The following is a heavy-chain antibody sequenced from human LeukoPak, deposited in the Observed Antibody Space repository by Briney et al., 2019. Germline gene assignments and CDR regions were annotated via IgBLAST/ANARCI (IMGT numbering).Heavy chain of an antibody. D-gene: IGHD1-26*01. Sequence: ETLSLTCTVSGGSISSSSYYWGWIRQPPGKGLEWILYISTSTTTIYYANSVKGRFTISRDNAKKSLYLQMNSLRVEDTGVYYCASWGEGALDNWGQGTLVTVSS. CDR2: ISTSTTTI. CDR3: ASWGEGALDN. J-gene: IGHJ4*02. V-gene: IGHV3-48*01. CDR1: GGSISSSS.